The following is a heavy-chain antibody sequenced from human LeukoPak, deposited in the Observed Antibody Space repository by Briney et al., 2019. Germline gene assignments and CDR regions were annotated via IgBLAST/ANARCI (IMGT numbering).Heavy chain of an antibody. CDR1: GFTFSSYV. J-gene: IGHJ4*02. D-gene: IGHD2-2*01. CDR2: IIGGGDYT. CDR3: AKGIYTSTSYYDS. Sequence: GGSLRLSCAASGFTFSSYVMTWVRQAPGKGLAWVSTIIGGGDYTYYVDSVKGRFTISRDNSKNTLYLQVNSLRAEDAAVYYCAKGIYTSTSYYDSWGQGTLVTVSS. V-gene: IGHV3-23*01.